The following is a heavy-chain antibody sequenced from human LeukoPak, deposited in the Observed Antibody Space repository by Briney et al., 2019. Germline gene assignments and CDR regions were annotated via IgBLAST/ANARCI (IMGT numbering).Heavy chain of an antibody. V-gene: IGHV4-34*01. D-gene: IGHD3-10*01. CDR3: ARGLYYYGSGTHIRNVVYFDY. Sequence: SETLSLTCAVYGGSFSGYYWSWIRQPPGKGLEWIGEINHSGSTNYNPSLKSRVTISVDTSKNQFSLKLSSVTAADTAVYYCARGLYYYGSGTHIRNVVYFDYWGQGTLVTVSS. CDR1: GGSFSGYY. CDR2: INHSGST. J-gene: IGHJ4*02.